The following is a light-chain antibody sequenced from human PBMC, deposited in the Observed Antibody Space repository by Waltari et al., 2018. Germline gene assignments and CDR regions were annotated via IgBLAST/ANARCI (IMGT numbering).Light chain of an antibody. CDR1: ENIRTK. V-gene: IGKV3-15*01. Sequence: TQSPAALSVSPGETATLPCRASENIRTKLAWYQQRPGQAPRLLIYGASTWATGIPDRFSGSGSETEFTLTITSLQSEDFGVYYCQQYSDWPTFGQGTKVEIK. CDR3: QQYSDWPT. CDR2: GAS. J-gene: IGKJ1*01.